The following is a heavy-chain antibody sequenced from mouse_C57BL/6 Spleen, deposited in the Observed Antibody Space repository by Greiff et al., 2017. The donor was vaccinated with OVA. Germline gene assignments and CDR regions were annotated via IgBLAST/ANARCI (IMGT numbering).Heavy chain of an antibody. CDR3: ARGSDYDGYYVDYFDY. CDR2: INPNNGGT. CDR1: GYTFTDYY. J-gene: IGHJ2*01. D-gene: IGHD2-3*01. Sequence: EVQLQQSGPELVKPGASVKISCKASGYTFTDYYMNWVKQSHGKSLEWIGDINPNNGGTSYNQKFKGKATLTVDKSSSTAYMELRSLTSEDSAVYYCARGSDYDGYYVDYFDYWGQGTTLTVSS. V-gene: IGHV1-26*01.